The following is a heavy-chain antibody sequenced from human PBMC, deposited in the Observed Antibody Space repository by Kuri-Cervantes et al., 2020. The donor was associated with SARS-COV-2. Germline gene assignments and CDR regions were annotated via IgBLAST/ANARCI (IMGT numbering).Heavy chain of an antibody. Sequence: GGSLRLSCAASGFTFSSYDIHWVRQAPGKGLEWVAVISYDGSNKYYADSVKGRFTISRDNSKNSLYLQMNSLRAEDTAVYYCTTSITGTPFDYWGQGTLVTVSS. J-gene: IGHJ4*02. CDR1: GFTFSSYD. D-gene: IGHD1-20*01. V-gene: IGHV3-30*03. CDR2: ISYDGSNK. CDR3: TTSITGTPFDY.